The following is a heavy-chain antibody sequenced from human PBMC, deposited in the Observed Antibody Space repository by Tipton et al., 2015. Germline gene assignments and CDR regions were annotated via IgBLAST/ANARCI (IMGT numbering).Heavy chain of an antibody. D-gene: IGHD4-23*01. CDR1: GGSFSGYY. CDR3: ARARGRHGGLFDS. V-gene: IGHV4-34*01. J-gene: IGHJ4*02. CDR2: INHSGRI. Sequence: SLTCAVSGGSFSGYYWYWIRQPPGKGLEWIGEINHSGRIKYNPSLKSRVTISVDTSKTQFSLEMRSVTATDTAVYYCARARGRHGGLFDSWGQGTLVTVSS.